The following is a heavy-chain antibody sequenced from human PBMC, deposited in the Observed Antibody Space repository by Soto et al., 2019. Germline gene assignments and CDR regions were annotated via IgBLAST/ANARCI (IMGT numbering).Heavy chain of an antibody. CDR3: AREGYGDYAGSYFDY. D-gene: IGHD4-17*01. Sequence: QVQLQESGPGLVKPSETLSLTCTVSGGSISSYYWSWIRQPPGKGLEWIGYIYYSGSTNYNPSLKSRVTISVDTSKKQFSLKLSSVTAADTAVYYCAREGYGDYAGSYFDYWGQGTLVTVSS. CDR1: GGSISSYY. CDR2: IYYSGST. J-gene: IGHJ4*02. V-gene: IGHV4-59*01.